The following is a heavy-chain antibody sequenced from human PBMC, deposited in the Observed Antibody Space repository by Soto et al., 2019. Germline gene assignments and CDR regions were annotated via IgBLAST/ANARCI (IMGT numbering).Heavy chain of an antibody. Sequence: SETLSLTCTVSGGSINSYYWNWIRQPPGKGLEWIGYIYYSGSTNYNPSLKSRVTISVDTSKNQLSLKLSSVTAADTAMYYCAKNDDHGSYYHGMDVWGQGTTVNVSS. J-gene: IGHJ6*02. CDR1: GGSINSYY. CDR2: IYYSGST. V-gene: IGHV4-59*01. CDR3: AKNDDHGSYYHGMDV. D-gene: IGHD4-17*01.